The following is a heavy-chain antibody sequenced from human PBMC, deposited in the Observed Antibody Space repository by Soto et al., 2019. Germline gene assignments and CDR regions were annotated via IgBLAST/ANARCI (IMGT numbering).Heavy chain of an antibody. CDR2: ISAYNGNT. J-gene: IGHJ6*02. CDR1: GYTFTSYG. CDR3: ARGRITIFGVVIPGMDV. D-gene: IGHD3-3*01. Sequence: ASVKVSCKASGYTFTSYGISWVRQAPGQGLEWMGWISAYNGNTNYAQKLQGRVTMTTDTSTSTAYMELRSLRSDDTAVYYCARGRITIFGVVIPGMDVCGQGTTVTVSS. V-gene: IGHV1-18*04.